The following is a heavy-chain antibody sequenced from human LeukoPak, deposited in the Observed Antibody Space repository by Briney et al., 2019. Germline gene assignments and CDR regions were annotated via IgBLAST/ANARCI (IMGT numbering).Heavy chain of an antibody. J-gene: IGHJ4*02. CDR2: ISYDGSNK. V-gene: IGHV3-30-3*01. D-gene: IGHD3-10*01. CDR3: ARDYYGSGSGIDY. Sequence: PGGSLRLSCAASGFTFSSYAMHWVRQAPGKGLQWVAVISYDGSNKYYADSVKGRFTISRDNSKNTLYLQMNSLRAEDTAVYYCARDYYGSGSGIDYWGPGTLVTVSS. CDR1: GFTFSSYA.